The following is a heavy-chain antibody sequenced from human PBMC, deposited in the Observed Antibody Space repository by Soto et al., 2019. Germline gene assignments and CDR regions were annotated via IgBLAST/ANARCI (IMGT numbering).Heavy chain of an antibody. V-gene: IGHV3-30*18. J-gene: IGHJ4*02. CDR3: AKETYYHDSSGYYVLDY. CDR2: ISYDGSNK. CDR1: GFTFTDYG. Sequence: GGSLRLSCADSGFTFTDYGMHWVRQAPGKGLEWVAVISYDGSNKNYADSVKGRFTISRDNSKNTLYLQMNSLRAEDTAVYYCAKETYYHDSSGYYVLDYWGQGTLVTVSS. D-gene: IGHD3-22*01.